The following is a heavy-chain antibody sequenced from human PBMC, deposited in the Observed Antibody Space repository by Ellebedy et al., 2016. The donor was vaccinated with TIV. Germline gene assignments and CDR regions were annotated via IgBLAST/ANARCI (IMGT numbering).Heavy chain of an antibody. CDR2: ISGSGGST. J-gene: IGHJ4*02. CDR3: ARELLESLQFDY. CDR1: GFTFSSYA. D-gene: IGHD3-10*01. V-gene: IGHV3-23*01. Sequence: GGSLRLXXAASGFTFSSYAMSWVRQAPGKGLEWVSAISGSGGSTYYADSVKGRFTISRDNSKNTLYLQMNSLRAEDTAIYYCARELLESLQFDYWGQGTLVTVSS.